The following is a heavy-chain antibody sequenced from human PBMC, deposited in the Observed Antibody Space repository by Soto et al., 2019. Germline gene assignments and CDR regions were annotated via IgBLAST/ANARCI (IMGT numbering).Heavy chain of an antibody. CDR2: ISSTGNTI. CDR1: GFTFSTYS. D-gene: IGHD2-8*02. J-gene: IGHJ4*02. Sequence: EVQVVESGGGLVQPGGSLRVSCAASGFTFSTYSMNWVRQAPGKGLEWVSYISSTGNTIYYPDSVKGRFTISRDTAKKSLYLQMNSLRAEDTAVYYCARSGYFDYWGQGTLVTVSS. V-gene: IGHV3-48*01. CDR3: ARSGYFDY.